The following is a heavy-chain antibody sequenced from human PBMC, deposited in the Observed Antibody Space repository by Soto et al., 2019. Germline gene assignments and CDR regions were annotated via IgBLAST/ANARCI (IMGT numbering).Heavy chain of an antibody. Sequence: GGSLRLSCAASEFTVSTNYMSWVRQAPGMGLEWVSVIFSGGSTYSADSVKDRFTISRDNSKNTLYLQMNNLRAEDTAVYYCVRVRYYNSWQHYYGMDVWGPGTTVTVSS. D-gene: IGHD6-13*01. CDR1: EFTVSTNY. V-gene: IGHV3-66*01. CDR3: VRVRYYNSWQHYYGMDV. J-gene: IGHJ6*02. CDR2: IFSGGST.